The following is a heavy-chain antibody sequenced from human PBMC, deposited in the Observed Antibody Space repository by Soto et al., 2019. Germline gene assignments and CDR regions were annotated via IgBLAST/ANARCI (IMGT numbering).Heavy chain of an antibody. Sequence: EMQLVEAGGGLIKPGGSLRLSCAGSGFIFANTCINWVRQAPGKGMDWVGGIKSQADGGTADYAAPVEGRFTISRDDSKKALYRDVKSLETEGTAVYYCAFLMTMCAGGDPFDLWGRGTKVSLSS. V-gene: IGHV3-15*01. CDR1: GFIFANTC. CDR3: AFLMTMCAGGDPFDL. D-gene: IGHD2-21*02. J-gene: IGHJ6*02. CDR2: IKSQADGGTA.